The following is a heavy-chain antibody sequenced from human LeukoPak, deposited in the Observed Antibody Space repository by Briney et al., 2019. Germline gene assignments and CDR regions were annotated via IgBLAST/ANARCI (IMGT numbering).Heavy chain of an antibody. D-gene: IGHD1-14*01. CDR1: GDSISSGSYY. J-gene: IGHJ4*02. V-gene: IGHV4-61*02. Sequence: PSETLSLTCTVSGDSISSGSYYWSWIRQPAGKGLEWIGRIYTSGSTNYNPSLKNRITISVDTSKSQFSLQLSSVTAADTAVYYCARARIDYWGQGTPVTVSS. CDR2: IYTSGST. CDR3: ARARIDY.